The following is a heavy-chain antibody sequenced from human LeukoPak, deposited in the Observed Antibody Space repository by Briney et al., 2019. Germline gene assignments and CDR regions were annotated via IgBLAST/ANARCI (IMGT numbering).Heavy chain of an antibody. V-gene: IGHV3-49*04. CDR3: TRDCSGGSCWGDAFDI. Sequence: PGGSLRLSCIASGFTFGDYAMSWVRQAPGKGLEWVGFIRSKAYGGTTEYAACVKSRFSISRDDSKSITYLQMNSLRTEDTAVFYCTRDCSGGSCWGDAFDIWGQGTMVTVSS. CDR2: IRSKAYGGTT. J-gene: IGHJ3*02. D-gene: IGHD2-15*01. CDR1: GFTFGDYA.